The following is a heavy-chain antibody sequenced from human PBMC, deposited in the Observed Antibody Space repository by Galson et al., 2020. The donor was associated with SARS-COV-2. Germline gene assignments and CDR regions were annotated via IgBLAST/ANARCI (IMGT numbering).Heavy chain of an antibody. J-gene: IGHJ4*02. CDR1: GFTFSSYW. D-gene: IGHD3-10*01. Sequence: GESLKISCVASGFTFSSYWMSWVRQAPGKGLEWVANIHQDGREENYVDSVKGRFTISRDNAKKSLYLEMSGLRVEDTAMYYCAKETGSFYTHFDYWGQGALVTVSS. CDR2: IHQDGREE. CDR3: AKETGSFYTHFDY. V-gene: IGHV3-7*03.